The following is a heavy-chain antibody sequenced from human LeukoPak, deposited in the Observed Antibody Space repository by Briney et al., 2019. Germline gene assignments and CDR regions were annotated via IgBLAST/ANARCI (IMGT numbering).Heavy chain of an antibody. Sequence: GGSLRLSCAASGFTFSDYYMSWIRQAPGKGLEWVSYISSSGSIIYYADSVKGRFTISRDNAKNSLYLQMNSLRAEDTAVYYCARERLRSGYYSDFDYWGQGTLVTVSS. CDR2: ISSSGSII. V-gene: IGHV3-11*01. CDR3: ARERLRSGYYSDFDY. D-gene: IGHD3-3*01. CDR1: GFTFSDYY. J-gene: IGHJ4*02.